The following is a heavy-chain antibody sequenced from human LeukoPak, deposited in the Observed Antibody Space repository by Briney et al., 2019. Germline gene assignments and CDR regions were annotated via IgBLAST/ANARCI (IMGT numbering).Heavy chain of an antibody. D-gene: IGHD6-19*01. Sequence: ASVKVSCKASGYTFTSYYMHWVRQAPGQGLEWMGWINPNSGGTNYAQKFQGRVTMTRDTSISTAYMELSRRRSDDTAVYYCARGARRAVAALDYWGQGTLVSVSS. J-gene: IGHJ4*02. CDR1: GYTFTSYY. CDR2: INPNSGGT. CDR3: ARGARRAVAALDY. V-gene: IGHV1-2*02.